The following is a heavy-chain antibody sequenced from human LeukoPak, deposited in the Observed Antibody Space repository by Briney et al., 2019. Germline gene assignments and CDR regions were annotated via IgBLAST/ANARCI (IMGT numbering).Heavy chain of an antibody. CDR1: GGTFSSYT. CDR2: IIPILGIA. D-gene: IGHD5-18*01. J-gene: IGHJ4*02. V-gene: IGHV1-69*02. CDR3: ARRAVDWDTAMVFDY. Sequence: SVKVSCKAFGGTFSSYTISWVRQAPGQGLEWMGRIIPILGIANYAQKFQGRVTITADKSTSTAYMELSSLRSEDTAVYYCARRAVDWDTAMVFDYWGQGTLVTVSS.